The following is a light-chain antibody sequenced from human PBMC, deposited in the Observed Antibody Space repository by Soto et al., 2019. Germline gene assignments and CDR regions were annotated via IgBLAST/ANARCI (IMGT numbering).Light chain of an antibody. CDR3: QQYYSYPWT. Sequence: DIHMTQSPSSLSASIGDRVTITCQASQDITTNLNWYQLKPGKAPNLLIFDASSLQSGVPSRFSGSGSGTDFTLTISCLQSEDFATYYCQQYYSYPWTFGQGTKVDIK. J-gene: IGKJ1*01. CDR2: DAS. CDR1: QDITTN. V-gene: IGKV1-33*01.